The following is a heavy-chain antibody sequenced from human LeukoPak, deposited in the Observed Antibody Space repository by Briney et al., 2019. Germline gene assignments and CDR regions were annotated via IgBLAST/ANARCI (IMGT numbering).Heavy chain of an antibody. CDR3: AKSHGDYVWGSYPSAFDI. V-gene: IGHV3-23*01. Sequence: PGGSLRLSCAASGFTFSSYAMSWVRLAPGKGLEWVSAISGSGGSTYYADSVKGRFTISRDNSKNTLYLQMNSLRAEDTAVYYCAKSHGDYVWGSYPSAFDIWGRGTMVTVSS. CDR1: GFTFSSYA. CDR2: ISGSGGST. J-gene: IGHJ3*02. D-gene: IGHD3-16*01.